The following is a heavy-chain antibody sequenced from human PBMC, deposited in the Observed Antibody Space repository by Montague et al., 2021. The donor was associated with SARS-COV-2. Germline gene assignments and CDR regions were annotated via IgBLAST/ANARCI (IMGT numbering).Heavy chain of an antibody. V-gene: IGHV4-59*08. CDR1: DGSIRSYY. Sequence: SETLSLTCTVSDGSIRSYYWNWMRQTPGKGLEWIGYMHDSGTANYNPSLRSRVTLMVDASRNQFSLELSSVTAADTAMYYCTRLPRGSGTWGDFDYWAQGTLVTVSS. CDR3: TRLPRGSGTWGDFDY. J-gene: IGHJ4*02. CDR2: MHDSGTA. D-gene: IGHD3-10*01.